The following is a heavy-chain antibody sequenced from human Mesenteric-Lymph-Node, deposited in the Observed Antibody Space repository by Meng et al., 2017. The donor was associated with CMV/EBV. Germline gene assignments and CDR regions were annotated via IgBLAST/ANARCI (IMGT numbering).Heavy chain of an antibody. CDR1: GYNFHEYY. J-gene: IGHJ4*02. CDR2: INANSGGT. D-gene: IGHD3-22*01. CDR3: ARDWFDSGGSTDF. V-gene: IGHV1-2*02. Sequence: ASVKVSCKASGYNFHEYYLHWVRQAPGQGLEWMGWINANSGGTDYAPKFQGRVTMTRDTSITTVYMELSSLRSDDTALYYCARDWFDSGGSTDFWGQGTLVTVSS.